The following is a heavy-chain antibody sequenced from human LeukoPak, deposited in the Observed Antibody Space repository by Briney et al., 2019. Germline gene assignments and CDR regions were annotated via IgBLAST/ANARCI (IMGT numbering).Heavy chain of an antibody. CDR1: GFTFSSYS. D-gene: IGHD3-10*01. CDR2: ISSSSSTI. Sequence: GGSLRLSCAASGFTFSSYSMNWVRQAPGKGLEWVSYISSSSSTIYYADSVKGRFTISRDNAKNSLYLQMNSLRAEDTGVYYCARVPYGSGSYPGYWGQGTLVTVSS. J-gene: IGHJ4*02. CDR3: ARVPYGSGSYPGY. V-gene: IGHV3-48*01.